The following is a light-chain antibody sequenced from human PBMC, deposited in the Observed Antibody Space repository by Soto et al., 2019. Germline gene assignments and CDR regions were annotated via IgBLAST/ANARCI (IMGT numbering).Light chain of an antibody. CDR2: KAS. V-gene: IGKV1-5*03. CDR3: QQYNNYSPYT. J-gene: IGKJ2*01. CDR1: QTISNL. Sequence: DIQMTQSPSTLSASVGDRVTITCRASQTISNLLAWYQQKPGKAPKLLIYKASSLESGVPSRFSGSGSGTEFTLTISSLQPDDFATYYCQQYNNYSPYTFGQGTKLEI.